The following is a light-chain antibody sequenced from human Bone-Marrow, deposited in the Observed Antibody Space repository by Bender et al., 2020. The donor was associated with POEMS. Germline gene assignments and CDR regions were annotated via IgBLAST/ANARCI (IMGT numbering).Light chain of an antibody. V-gene: IGLV2-8*01. CDR1: SSDVGGNNY. J-gene: IGLJ1*01. CDR3: SSYGGSNNYV. Sequence: QSALTQPPSASGSPGQSVTISCTGTSSDVGGNNYVSWYQQHPGKAPKVIIYEVSKRPSGVPDRFSGSKSGNPASLTVSGLQAEDEAEYYCSSYGGSNNYVFGTGTKFTVL. CDR2: EVS.